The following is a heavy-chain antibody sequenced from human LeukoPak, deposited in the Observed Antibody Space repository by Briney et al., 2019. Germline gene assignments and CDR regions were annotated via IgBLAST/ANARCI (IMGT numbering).Heavy chain of an antibody. J-gene: IGHJ5*02. D-gene: IGHD2-15*01. V-gene: IGHV3-30*18. CDR3: AKDALGYCSGGSYSTRSWFDP. Sequence: PGRSLRLSCAASGFTFSSYGMHWVRQAPGKGLEWVAVISYDGSNKYYADSVKGRFTISRDNSKNTLYLQMNSLRAEDTAVYYCAKDALGYCSGGSYSTRSWFDPWGQGTLVTVSS. CDR1: GFTFSSYG. CDR2: ISYDGSNK.